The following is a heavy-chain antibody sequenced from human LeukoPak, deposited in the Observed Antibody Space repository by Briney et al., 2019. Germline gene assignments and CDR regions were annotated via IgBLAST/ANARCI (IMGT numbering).Heavy chain of an antibody. CDR1: GFSLSTTGMA. D-gene: IGHD4-17*01. V-gene: IGHV2-5*02. J-gene: IGHJ4*02. Sequence: SGPTLVKPTQTLTLTCTFSGFSLSTTGMAVGWIRQPPGKALEWLAVIYWDDERRFFPSLKTRLTVTKNTSKNQVVLTMTNMDPVDTGTHYCVHRSPRGAEDYWGQGTLVTVSS. CDR3: VHRSPRGAEDY. CDR2: IYWDDER.